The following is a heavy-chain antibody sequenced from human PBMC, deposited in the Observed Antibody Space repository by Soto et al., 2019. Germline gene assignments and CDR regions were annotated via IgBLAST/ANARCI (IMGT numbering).Heavy chain of an antibody. Sequence: EVQLLESGGGLVQPGGSLRLSCAASEFTFSSYAMSWVRQAPGKGLEWVSGISASGGSTYYADSVKGRFTISRDNSKKPLYLQMNSLRTGDTGVYYLVKGAGSTNRILEGSWGQGTLVSVSS. D-gene: IGHD1-26*01. CDR1: EFTFSSYA. CDR3: VKGAGSTNRILEGS. J-gene: IGHJ5*02. CDR2: ISASGGST. V-gene: IGHV3-23*01.